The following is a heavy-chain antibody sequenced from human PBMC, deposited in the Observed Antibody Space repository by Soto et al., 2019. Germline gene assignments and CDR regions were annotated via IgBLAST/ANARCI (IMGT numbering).Heavy chain of an antibody. CDR2: MNPESGNT. J-gene: IGHJ5*02. Sequence: QVQLVQSGAEVKKPGASVKVSCKASGYTFTNYDIHWVRQATGQGLEWMGWMNPESGNTGQSKQFQGRVTMTRATSISTAYMEMTSLRSEDTAVYYCARGRFRRTWFDPWGQGTLVTVSS. CDR1: GYTFTNYD. D-gene: IGHD3-16*01. V-gene: IGHV1-8*01. CDR3: ARGRFRRTWFDP.